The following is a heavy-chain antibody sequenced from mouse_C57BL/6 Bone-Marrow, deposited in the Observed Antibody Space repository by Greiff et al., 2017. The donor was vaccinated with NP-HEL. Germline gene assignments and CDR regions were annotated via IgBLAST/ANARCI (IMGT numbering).Heavy chain of an antibody. J-gene: IGHJ3*01. D-gene: IGHD4-1*01. CDR3: ARGSWGAWFAY. CDR2: IDPSDSYT. CDR1: GYTFTSYW. V-gene: IGHV1-69*01. Sequence: QVQLQQPGAELVMPGASVKLSCKASGYTFTSYWMHWVKQRPGQGLEWIGEIDPSDSYTNYNQKFKGKSTLTVDKSSSTAYMQLSSLTSEDSAVYYCARGSWGAWFAYWGQGTLVTVSA.